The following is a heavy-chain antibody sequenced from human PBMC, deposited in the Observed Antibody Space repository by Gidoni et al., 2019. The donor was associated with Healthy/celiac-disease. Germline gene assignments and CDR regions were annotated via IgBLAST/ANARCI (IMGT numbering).Heavy chain of an antibody. J-gene: IGHJ5*02. CDR2: IRSKVNSYAT. CDR1: GFTFSGSA. Sequence: EVQLVESGGGLVQPGGPLQLSCAASGFTFSGSAMHWVRHASGKGMEWVGRIRSKVNSYATAYAASVKGRFTISRDDSKNTAYLQMNSLKTEDTAVYYCTGSRDYYDSSGYRTDQGFDPWGQGTLVTVSS. CDR3: TGSRDYYDSSGYRTDQGFDP. V-gene: IGHV3-73*02. D-gene: IGHD3-22*01.